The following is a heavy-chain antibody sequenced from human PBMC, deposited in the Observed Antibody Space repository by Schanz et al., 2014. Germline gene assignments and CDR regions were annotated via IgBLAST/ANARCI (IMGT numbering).Heavy chain of an antibody. Sequence: EVQLVESGGGLVQPGGSLRLSCEASGFSFGNYGMSWVRQAPGKGLEWVSAINTGVNTYYADSVRGRFTMSRDNSKNTLYLQMKSLRAEDTAVYYCARVKYCTITRCYRTETEGIYYMDVWGKGTTVTVSS. CDR1: GFSFGNYG. D-gene: IGHD2-2*01. V-gene: IGHV3-23*04. J-gene: IGHJ6*03. CDR2: INTGVNT. CDR3: ARVKYCTITRCYRTETEGIYYMDV.